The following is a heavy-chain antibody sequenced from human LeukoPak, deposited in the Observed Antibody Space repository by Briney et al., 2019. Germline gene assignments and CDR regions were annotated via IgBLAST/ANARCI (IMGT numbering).Heavy chain of an antibody. CDR2: INPNSGGT. Sequence: ASVKVSCKASGYTFTGYYVHWVRQAPGQGLEWMGWINPNSGGTNYAQKFQGRVTMTRDTSISTAYMELSRLRSDDTAVYYCARVVYYYDSSDYFDYWGQGTLVTVSS. J-gene: IGHJ4*02. CDR1: GYTFTGYY. CDR3: ARVVYYYDSSDYFDY. D-gene: IGHD3-22*01. V-gene: IGHV1-2*02.